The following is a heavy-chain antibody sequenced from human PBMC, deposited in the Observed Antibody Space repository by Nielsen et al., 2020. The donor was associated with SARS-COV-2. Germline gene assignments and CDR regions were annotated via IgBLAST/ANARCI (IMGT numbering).Heavy chain of an antibody. J-gene: IGHJ6*02. Sequence: GESLKISCKGSGYSSGYSFTTYWVAWVRQLPGKGLEWMGSIYPGDSDTRYSPSCQGQVTISADKSTSTAYLLWSSLKASDTAMYYCVRLRGSGNYRIDYGMDVWGQGTTVSVSS. CDR2: IYPGDSDT. D-gene: IGHD3-16*01. CDR3: VRLRGSGNYRIDYGMDV. CDR1: GYSSGYSFTTYW. V-gene: IGHV5-51*01.